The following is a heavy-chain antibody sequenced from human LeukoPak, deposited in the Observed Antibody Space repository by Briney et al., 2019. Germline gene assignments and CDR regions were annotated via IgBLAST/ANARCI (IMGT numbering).Heavy chain of an antibody. CDR1: VFILSNKW. CDR2: IKKDGSEK. CDR3: ARDSPKGGSKGAIGSTDY. D-gene: IGHD1-26*01. Sequence: RGSLRLSCVASVFILSNKWMSWVRQAPRKVGECVANIKKDGSEKHYVDSVKGRFTISRDNAKNSLYVQVNSLRAEDTAVYYGARDSPKGGSKGAIGSTDYWGQGTLVTVSS. J-gene: IGHJ4*02. V-gene: IGHV3-7*01.